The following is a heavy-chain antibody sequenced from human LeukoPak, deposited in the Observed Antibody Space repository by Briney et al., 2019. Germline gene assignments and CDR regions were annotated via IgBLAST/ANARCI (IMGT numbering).Heavy chain of an antibody. CDR2: IYYSGTT. J-gene: IGHJ3*01. CDR3: AKAGVRYFDSSGLYAFDF. Sequence: SETLSLTCAVSGGSISSTSYYWAWIRQPPGKGLEWIGTIYYSGTTYHNPSLKSRVTLSVDTSRNQFSLRLSSVDAADTAVYYCAKAGVRYFDSSGLYAFDFWGQGTTVTVSS. V-gene: IGHV4-39*01. D-gene: IGHD3-22*01. CDR1: GGSISSTSYY.